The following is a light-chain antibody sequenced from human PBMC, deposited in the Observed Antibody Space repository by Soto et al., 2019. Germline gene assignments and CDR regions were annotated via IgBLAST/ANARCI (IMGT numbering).Light chain of an antibody. CDR1: QSINSF. J-gene: IGKJ4*01. V-gene: IGKV1-39*01. Sequence: DIQMTQSPSSLSASVGDRVSITCRASQSINSFLHWYQKKPGKAPKLLIYAASRLQSGVPSRFSGSRSGTEFTLTISNLQPEDFATYYCQQSDSLPLTFGGGTEVEI. CDR2: AAS. CDR3: QQSDSLPLT.